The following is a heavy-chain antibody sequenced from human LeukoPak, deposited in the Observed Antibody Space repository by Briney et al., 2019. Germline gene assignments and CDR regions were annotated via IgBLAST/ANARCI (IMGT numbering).Heavy chain of an antibody. Sequence: GGSLRLSCAASGFTFSSYWMSWVRRAPGKGLEWVANIKQDGSEKYYVDSVKGRFTISRDNAKKSLYLQMNSLRAEDTAVYYCARDSGGDSSSSTDYWGQGTLVTVSS. V-gene: IGHV3-7*01. CDR1: GFTFSSYW. D-gene: IGHD6-6*01. CDR3: ARDSGGDSSSSTDY. J-gene: IGHJ4*02. CDR2: IKQDGSEK.